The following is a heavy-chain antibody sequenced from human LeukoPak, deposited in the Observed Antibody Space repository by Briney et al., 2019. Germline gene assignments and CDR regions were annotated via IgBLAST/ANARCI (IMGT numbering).Heavy chain of an antibody. V-gene: IGHV4-34*01. CDR2: INHSGST. D-gene: IGHD2-2*01. CDR3: ARVGGYCSSTSCYWYYFDY. J-gene: IGHJ4*02. Sequence: PSETLSLTCAVYGGSFSGYYWSWIRQPPGKGLEWIGEINHSGSTNYNPSLKSRVTISVDTSKNQFSLKLSSVTAADTAVYYCARVGGYCSSTSCYWYYFDYRGQGTLVTVSS. CDR1: GGSFSGYY.